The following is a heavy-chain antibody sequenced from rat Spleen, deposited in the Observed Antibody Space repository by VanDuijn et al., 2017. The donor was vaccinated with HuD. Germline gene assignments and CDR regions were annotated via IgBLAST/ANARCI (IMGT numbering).Heavy chain of an antibody. CDR3: ATYNSGYDCFAY. CDR2: ISYDGRRT. D-gene: IGHD4-3*01. J-gene: IGHJ3*01. Sequence: EVQLAESGGGLVQPGRSLKLSCAASGFTFSDYAMAWVRQAPKKGLEWVATISYDGRRTYHRDSVKGRFTISRDNAKSTLYLQMDSLRSEDTATYYCATYNSGYDCFAYWGQGTLVTVSS. V-gene: IGHV5S10*01. CDR1: GFTFSDYA.